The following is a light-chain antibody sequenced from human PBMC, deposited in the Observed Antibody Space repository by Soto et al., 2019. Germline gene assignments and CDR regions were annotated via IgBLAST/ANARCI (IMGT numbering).Light chain of an antibody. CDR1: QSVNSNY. CDR3: QQYGRSPPYT. J-gene: IGKJ3*01. CDR2: GAS. V-gene: IGKV3-20*01. Sequence: EIVLTQSPGTLSLSPGERATLSCRASQSVNSNYLAWYQQRPGQAPRLLIYGASSRATSIPDRFSGSGSGTDFTLTISRLEPEDFAVYYCQQYGRSPPYTFGPGTKVDMK.